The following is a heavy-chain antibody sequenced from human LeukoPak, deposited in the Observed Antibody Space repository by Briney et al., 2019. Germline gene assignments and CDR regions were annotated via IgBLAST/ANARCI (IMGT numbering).Heavy chain of an antibody. CDR3: ARAGGPVTPYYFDY. CDR2: ISSSSSYI. V-gene: IGHV3-21*01. CDR1: GFTFSGYS. Sequence: GGSLRLSCAASGFTFSGYSMNWVRQAPGKGLEWVSSISSSSSYIYYADSVKGRFTISRDNAKNSLYLQMNSLRAEDTAVYYCARAGGPVTPYYFDYWGQGTLVTVSS. J-gene: IGHJ4*02. D-gene: IGHD4-17*01.